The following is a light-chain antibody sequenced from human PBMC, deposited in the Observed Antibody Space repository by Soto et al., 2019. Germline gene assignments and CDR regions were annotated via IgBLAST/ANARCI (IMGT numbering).Light chain of an antibody. J-gene: IGKJ2*01. CDR2: LGS. Sequence: DIVMTQSPLSLPVTPGEPASISCRSSQSLLHSNGHKYLDWYLQKPGQSPQLLIYLGSNRASGVADRFSGSGSGTDLTLKISTVEAEDVGVYYCMQGLQTTYTFGQGTKLEIK. V-gene: IGKV2-28*01. CDR3: MQGLQTTYT. CDR1: QSLLHSNGHKY.